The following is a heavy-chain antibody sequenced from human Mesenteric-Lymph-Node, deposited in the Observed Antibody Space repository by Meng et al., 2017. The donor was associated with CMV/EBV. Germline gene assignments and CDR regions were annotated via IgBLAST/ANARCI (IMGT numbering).Heavy chain of an antibody. CDR2: INPSDGST. D-gene: IGHD3-3*01. V-gene: IGHV1-46*01. J-gene: IGHJ3*02. CDR1: GYTFTSYD. CDR3: ARDLSGPPELRFLEWLSYSDAFDI. Sequence: ASVKVSCKASGYTFTSYDINWVRQAPGQGLEWMGIINPSDGSTSYAQKFQGRVTMTRDTSTSTVYMELNSLRSEDTAVYYCARDLSGPPELRFLEWLSYSDAFDIWGQGTMVTVSS.